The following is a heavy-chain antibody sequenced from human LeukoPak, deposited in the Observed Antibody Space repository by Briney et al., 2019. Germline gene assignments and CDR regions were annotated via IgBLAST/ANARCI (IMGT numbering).Heavy chain of an antibody. CDR1: GGSISSYY. Sequence: SETLSLTCTVSGGSISSYYWSWIRQPPGKGLEWIGYIYYSGRTNYNPSLKSRATISVDTSMKQFSLKLSSVTAADTAVYYCARQSSSWYHFDYWGQGTLVTVSS. D-gene: IGHD6-13*01. CDR3: ARQSSSWYHFDY. V-gene: IGHV4-59*08. CDR2: IYYSGRT. J-gene: IGHJ4*02.